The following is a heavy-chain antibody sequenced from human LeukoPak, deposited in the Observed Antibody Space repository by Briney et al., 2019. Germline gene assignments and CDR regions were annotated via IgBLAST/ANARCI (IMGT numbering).Heavy chain of an antibody. Sequence: GGSLRLSCAASGFTFSSYAMNWVRQAPGKGREWVSTINCSAGSTYYADSVKGRFTFSRDNSKNTLYLQMNSLRAEDTAVYYCAKDPTIWFGEEWDYFDYWGQGTLVTVSS. J-gene: IGHJ4*02. V-gene: IGHV3-23*01. CDR3: AKDPTIWFGEEWDYFDY. CDR2: INCSAGST. D-gene: IGHD3-10*01. CDR1: GFTFSSYA.